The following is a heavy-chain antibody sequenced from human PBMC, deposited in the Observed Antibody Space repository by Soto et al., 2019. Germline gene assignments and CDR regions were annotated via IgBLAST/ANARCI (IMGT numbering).Heavy chain of an antibody. J-gene: IGHJ6*02. Sequence: GASVKVSCKASGYTFTSYGISWVRQAPGQGLEWMGWISAYNGNTNYAQKLQGRVTMTTDTSTSTAYMELRSLRSDDTAVYYCARPAHPTTVTTFWRGMDVWGQGTTVTVSS. CDR3: ARPAHPTTVTTFWRGMDV. D-gene: IGHD4-17*01. CDR1: GYTFTSYG. V-gene: IGHV1-18*01. CDR2: ISAYNGNT.